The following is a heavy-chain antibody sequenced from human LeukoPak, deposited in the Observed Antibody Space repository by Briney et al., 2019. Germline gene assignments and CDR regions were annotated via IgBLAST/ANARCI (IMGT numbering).Heavy chain of an antibody. CDR1: GFNFRNYA. J-gene: IGHJ5*02. Sequence: PGGSLRLSCVVSGFNFRNYAMSWVRQAPGKGLEWVSSISGAGSNTYYADSVKGRFTISRDSSKNALYLQMNSPRAEDTALYYCARLIRASPGKGWVDAWGQGSVVAVSS. CDR2: ISGAGSNT. D-gene: IGHD2-8*01. V-gene: IGHV3-23*01. CDR3: ARLIRASPGKGWVDA.